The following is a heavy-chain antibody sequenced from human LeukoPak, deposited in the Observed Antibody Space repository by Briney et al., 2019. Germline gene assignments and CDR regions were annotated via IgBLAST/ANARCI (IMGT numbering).Heavy chain of an antibody. J-gene: IGHJ4*02. CDR3: ARAPIVGYYYLQPIDY. V-gene: IGHV1-18*01. CDR2: ISAYNGNT. Sequence: ASVKVSCKASGNSFTNYGINWVRQAPGQGLEWMGWISAYNGNTNYAQKFQDRVTMTTDTSTSTAYMELRSLRSDDTAVYYCARAPIVGYYYLQPIDYWGQGTLVTVSS. CDR1: GNSFTNYG. D-gene: IGHD3-10*01.